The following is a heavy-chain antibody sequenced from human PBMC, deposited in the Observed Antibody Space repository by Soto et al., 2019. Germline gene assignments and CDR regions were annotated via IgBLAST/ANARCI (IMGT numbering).Heavy chain of an antibody. CDR1: GFTFSSYA. J-gene: IGHJ6*02. Sequence: GGSLRLSCAASGFTFSSYAMSWVRQAPGKGLEWVSAISGSGGSTYYADSVKGRFTISRDNSKNTLYLQMNTLTGEDTAMYYCARSSGVDYNFYHLDVWGQGATVTVSS. CDR2: ISGSGGST. CDR3: ARSSGVDYNFYHLDV. D-gene: IGHD3-10*01. V-gene: IGHV3-23*01.